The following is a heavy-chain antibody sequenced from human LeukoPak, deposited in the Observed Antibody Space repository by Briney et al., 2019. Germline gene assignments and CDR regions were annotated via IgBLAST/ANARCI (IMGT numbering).Heavy chain of an antibody. CDR2: ISTDGSST. CDR1: GFTFSSYW. CDR3: LAGYYYYYMDV. J-gene: IGHJ6*03. V-gene: IGHV3-74*01. D-gene: IGHD6-13*01. Sequence: PGGSLRLSCAASGFTFSSYWMHWVRQAPGKGLVWVSRISTDGSSTNSADSVKGRFTISRDNAKNTLYLQMTSLSAEDTAVYYALAGYYYYYMDVWGKGTTVTVSS.